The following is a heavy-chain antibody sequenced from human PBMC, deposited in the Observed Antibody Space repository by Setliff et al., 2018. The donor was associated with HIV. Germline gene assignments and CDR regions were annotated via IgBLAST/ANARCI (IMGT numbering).Heavy chain of an antibody. Sequence: ASVKVSCKASGYTFTNDGINWVRQAPGQGLEWMGWISGDNGNTKYAQKLQGRVTMTTDTSTSTAYMELRNLRSDDTAVYYCARVQVGDPYYSYYYMDVWGEGTTVTVSS. CDR2: ISGDNGNT. D-gene: IGHD2-8*02. CDR3: ARVQVGDPYYSYYYMDV. V-gene: IGHV1-18*01. CDR1: GYTFTNDG. J-gene: IGHJ6*03.